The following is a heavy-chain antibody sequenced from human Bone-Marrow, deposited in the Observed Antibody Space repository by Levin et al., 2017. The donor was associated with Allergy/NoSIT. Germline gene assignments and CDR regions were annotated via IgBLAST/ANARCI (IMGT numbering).Heavy chain of an antibody. CDR3: AKWDSSAWYDY. CDR2: IGESGDNT. V-gene: IGHV3-23*01. J-gene: IGHJ4*02. D-gene: IGHD6-19*01. Sequence: GESLKISCAASGFTFSSYAMSWVRQAPGKGLDWVSSIGESGDNTYYADSVKGRFSISRDNSKNTLYLQMNSLRAEDTARYYCAKWDSSAWYDYWGQGTLVTVSS. CDR1: GFTFSSYA.